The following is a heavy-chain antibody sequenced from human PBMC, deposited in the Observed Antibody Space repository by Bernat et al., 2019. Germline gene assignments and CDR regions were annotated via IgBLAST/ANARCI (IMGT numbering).Heavy chain of an antibody. V-gene: IGHV3-33*01. CDR3: ARDEPTHAFDI. Sequence: QVQLVESGGGVVQPGRSLRLSCAASGFTFSSYGMHWVRQAPGKGLEWVAVIWYDGSNKYYADSVKGRFTISRDNSKNTLYLQMNSLRAEDTAVYYCARDEPTHAFDIWGQGTMVTVSS. CDR1: GFTFSSYG. CDR2: IWYDGSNK. J-gene: IGHJ3*02.